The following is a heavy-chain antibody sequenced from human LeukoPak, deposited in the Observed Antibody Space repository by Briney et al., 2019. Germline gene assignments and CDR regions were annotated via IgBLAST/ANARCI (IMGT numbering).Heavy chain of an antibody. J-gene: IGHJ6*03. D-gene: IGHD2-2*01. Sequence: PSETLSLTCAVYGGSFSGYYWSWIRQPPGKGLEWIGEINHSGSTNYNPSLKSRVTISVDTSKNQFSLKLSSVTAADTAVYYCARQSIGVVPAARQPCYYYYYMDVWGKGTTATVSS. V-gene: IGHV4-34*01. CDR3: ARQSIGVVPAARQPCYYYYYMDV. CDR1: GGSFSGYY. CDR2: INHSGST.